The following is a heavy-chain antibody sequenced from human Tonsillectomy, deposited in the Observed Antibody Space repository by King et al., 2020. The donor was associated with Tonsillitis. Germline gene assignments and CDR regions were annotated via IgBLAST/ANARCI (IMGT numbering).Heavy chain of an antibody. V-gene: IGHV3-74*01. D-gene: IGHD4-17*01. Sequence: VQLVESGGGLVQPGGSLRLSCAASGFTFSSYWMHWVRQAPGKGLVWVSRISSDGSSTIYADSVKVRFTISRDNAKNTLYLQMNSLRAEDTAVYYCARFIYGDYETLDYWGQGTLVTVSS. CDR3: ARFIYGDYETLDY. J-gene: IGHJ4*02. CDR1: GFTFSSYW. CDR2: ISSDGSST.